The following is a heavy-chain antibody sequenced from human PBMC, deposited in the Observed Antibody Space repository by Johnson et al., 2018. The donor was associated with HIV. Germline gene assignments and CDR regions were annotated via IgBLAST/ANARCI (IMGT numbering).Heavy chain of an antibody. J-gene: IGHJ3*02. CDR1: GFTFSDYY. Sequence: QVQLVESGGGLVKPGGSLRLSCAASGFTFSDYYMSWIRQAPGKGLEWVSYISSSGSTIYYADSVTGRFTISRYNAKNSLYLQMNSLRAEDTAVYYCARAEKDIWYYDILTGYPNAFDIWGQGTMVTVSS. V-gene: IGHV3-11*04. CDR3: ARAEKDIWYYDILTGYPNAFDI. CDR2: ISSSGSTI. D-gene: IGHD3-9*01.